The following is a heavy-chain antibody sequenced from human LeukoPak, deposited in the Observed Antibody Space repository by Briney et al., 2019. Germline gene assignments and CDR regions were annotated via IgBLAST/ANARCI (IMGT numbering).Heavy chain of an antibody. Sequence: GGSLRLSCAAPGFSFSDNYMDWVRQAPGKGLEWVGRIRNKANSYTTDYAASVRGRFTISRDDSKNSLDLEMNSLKTEDTAVYYCAREYYSRLDYWGQGTLVTVSS. D-gene: IGHD3-10*01. CDR2: IRNKANSYTT. J-gene: IGHJ4*02. CDR3: AREYYSRLDY. V-gene: IGHV3-72*01. CDR1: GFSFSDNY.